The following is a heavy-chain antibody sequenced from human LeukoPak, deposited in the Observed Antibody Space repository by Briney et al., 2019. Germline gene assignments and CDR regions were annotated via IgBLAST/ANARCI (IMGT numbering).Heavy chain of an antibody. J-gene: IGHJ3*02. Sequence: PGGSLRLSCAASGFTFSSYSMNWVRQAPGKGLEWVSSISSSSSYIYYADSVKGRFTISRDNAKNSLYLQMNSLRAEDTAVYYCVRERSPNIYNSSGYYRHVVFDIWGQGTMVTVSS. CDR3: VRERSPNIYNSSGYYRHVVFDI. V-gene: IGHV3-21*01. CDR2: ISSSSSYI. D-gene: IGHD3-22*01. CDR1: GFTFSSYS.